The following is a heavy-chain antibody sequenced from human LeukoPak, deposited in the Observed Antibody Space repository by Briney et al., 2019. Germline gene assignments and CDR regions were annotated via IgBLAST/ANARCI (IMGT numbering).Heavy chain of an antibody. V-gene: IGHV1-2*02. D-gene: IGHD5-18*01. CDR2: INPNSGGT. J-gene: IGHJ5*02. CDR1: GYTFTGYY. CDR3: ARARGYSYETYNWFDP. Sequence: ASVKVSCKASGYTFTGYYMHWVRQAPGHGLEWMGWINPNSGGTNYAQKFQGRVTMTRDTSISTAYMELSRLRSDDTAVYYCARARGYSYETYNWFDPWGQGTLVTVSS.